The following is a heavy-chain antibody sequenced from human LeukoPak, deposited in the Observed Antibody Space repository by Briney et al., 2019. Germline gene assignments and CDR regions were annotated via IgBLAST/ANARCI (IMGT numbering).Heavy chain of an antibody. J-gene: IGHJ5*02. D-gene: IGHD2-2*01. CDR1: GGSFSGYY. CDR3: ARKAKRRRYCSSTSCYSPFAP. V-gene: IGHV4-34*01. Sequence: SETLSLTCAVYGGSFSGYYWSWIRQPPGKGLEWIGEINHSGSTNYNPSLKSRVTISVDTSKNQFSLKLSSVTAADPAVYYCARKAKRRRYCSSTSCYSPFAPGGQGPLVTVSS. CDR2: INHSGST.